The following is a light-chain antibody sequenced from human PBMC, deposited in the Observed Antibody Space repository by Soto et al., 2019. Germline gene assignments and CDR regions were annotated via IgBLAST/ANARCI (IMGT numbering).Light chain of an antibody. CDR2: EVN. CDR3: SSYAVSKMT. Sequence: QSALTQPPPASGSPGQSVTISCTGTIRDIGDYNYVSWYQQHPGKAPQLIIYEVNKRPSGVPDRFSGSKSGNTASLTVSGLQAEDEADYYCSSYAVSKMTFGGGTKVTVL. CDR1: IRDIGDYNY. J-gene: IGLJ2*01. V-gene: IGLV2-8*01.